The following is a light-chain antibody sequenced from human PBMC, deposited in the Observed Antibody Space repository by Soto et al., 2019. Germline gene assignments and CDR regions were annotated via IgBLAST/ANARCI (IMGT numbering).Light chain of an antibody. V-gene: IGKV1-12*01. CDR1: EDISTW. Sequence: DIQMTQSPSSVSASVGDRVTITCRSSEDISTWLACYQQKPGKAPNLLIFAASSLKTGVPSRFSGSGSYRDFTFTISSLQPEDFATYYCLQNNQYPRTFGQGTKVDIK. J-gene: IGKJ1*01. CDR3: LQNNQYPRT. CDR2: AAS.